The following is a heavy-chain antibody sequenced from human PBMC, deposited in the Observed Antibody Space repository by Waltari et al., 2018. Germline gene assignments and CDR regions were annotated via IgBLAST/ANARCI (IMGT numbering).Heavy chain of an antibody. CDR2: IWYDGSNK. J-gene: IGHJ1*01. CDR1: GFTFSSYG. D-gene: IGHD3-22*01. V-gene: IGHV3-33*01. CDR3: AREDYYYDSSCYTVAEYFQH. Sequence: QVQLVESGGGVVQPGRSLRLSCAASGFTFSSYGMHWVRQAPGKGLEWVAVIWYDGSNKDYADSVKGRFTISRDNSKNTLYLQMNSLRAEDTAVYYCAREDYYYDSSCYTVAEYFQHWGQGTLVTVSS.